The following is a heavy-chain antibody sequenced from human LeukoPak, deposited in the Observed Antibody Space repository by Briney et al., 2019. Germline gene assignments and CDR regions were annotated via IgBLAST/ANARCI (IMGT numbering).Heavy chain of an antibody. CDR2: INHSGST. J-gene: IGHJ6*03. D-gene: IGHD2-2*01. Sequence: KPSETLSLTCAVYGGSFSGYYWSWIRQPPGKGLEWIGEINHSGSTNYNPPLKSRVTISVDTSKNQFSLKLSSVTAADTAVYYCARGTYCSSTSCYVYYYYYMDVWGKGTTVTISS. V-gene: IGHV4-34*01. CDR3: ARGTYCSSTSCYVYYYYYMDV. CDR1: GGSFSGYY.